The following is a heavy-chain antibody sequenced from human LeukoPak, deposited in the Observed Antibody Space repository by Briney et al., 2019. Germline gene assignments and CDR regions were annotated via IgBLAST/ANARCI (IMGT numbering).Heavy chain of an antibody. D-gene: IGHD2-21*02. CDR1: GFTFSSYG. CDR3: ARFCGGDCYQGLGAFDI. Sequence: PGGSLRLSCAASGFTFSSYGMHWVRQAPGKGLEWVAVIWYDGSNKYYADSVKGRFTISRDNSKNTLYLQMNSLRAEDTAVYYCARFCGGDCYQGLGAFDIWGQGTMVTVSS. J-gene: IGHJ3*02. CDR2: IWYDGSNK. V-gene: IGHV3-33*01.